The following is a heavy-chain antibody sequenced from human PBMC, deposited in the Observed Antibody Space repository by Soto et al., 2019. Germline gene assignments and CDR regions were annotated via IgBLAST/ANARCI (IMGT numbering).Heavy chain of an antibody. CDR1: DGSISSISYY. CDR2: IYYSGST. CDR3: ARHPSDFWFDP. Sequence: LVPLSVTCSVADGSISSISYYWGLIRQPPGKGLEWIGSIYYSGSTYYNPSLKSRVTISVDTSKNQFSLKLSSVTAADTAVYYCARHPSDFWFDPWGQGTLVTVSS. D-gene: IGHD2-21*02. V-gene: IGHV4-39*01. J-gene: IGHJ5*02.